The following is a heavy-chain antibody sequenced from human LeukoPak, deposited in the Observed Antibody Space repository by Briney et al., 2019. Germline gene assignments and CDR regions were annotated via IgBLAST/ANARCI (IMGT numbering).Heavy chain of an antibody. CDR3: ARCGDSCSSYGMGV. J-gene: IGHJ6*02. D-gene: IGHD2-15*01. V-gene: IGHV3-23*01. Sequence: GGSLRLSCAASGFTFSSYAMTWVRQVPGKGLEWVSVISDSGHTTYYADSVKGRFTISRDNSKNTLYLQMNSLRAEDTAVYYCARCGDSCSSYGMGVWGQGTTVTVSS. CDR2: ISDSGHTT. CDR1: GFTFSSYA.